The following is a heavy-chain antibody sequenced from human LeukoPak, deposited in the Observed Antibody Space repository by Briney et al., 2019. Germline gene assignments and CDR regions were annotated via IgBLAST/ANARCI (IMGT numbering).Heavy chain of an antibody. Sequence: GESLKISCKGSGYSFTSYWVGWVRQMPGKGLEWMGIIYPGDSDTRYSASFHVQVSSSADKSIGTPYLQCSSLKASDTAMYYCARADYDILTGLGETPLAFDIWSQETMVTVSS. CDR2: IYPGDSDT. V-gene: IGHV5-51*01. CDR3: ARADYDILTGLGETPLAFDI. CDR1: GYSFTSYW. J-gene: IGHJ3*02. D-gene: IGHD3-9*01.